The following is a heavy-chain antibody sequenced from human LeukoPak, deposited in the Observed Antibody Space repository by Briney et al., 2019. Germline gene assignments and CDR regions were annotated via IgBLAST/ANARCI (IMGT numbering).Heavy chain of an antibody. J-gene: IGHJ5*02. CDR3: ARGNQVTIFGVVTLNWFDP. CDR2: INHSGST. D-gene: IGHD3-3*01. CDR1: GGSMSSYY. Sequence: SETLSLTCTVSGGSMSSYYWSWIRQPPGKGLEWIGEINHSGSTNYNPSLKSRVTISVDTSKNQFSLKLSSVTAADTAVYYRARGNQVTIFGVVTLNWFDPWGQGTLVTVSS. V-gene: IGHV4-34*01.